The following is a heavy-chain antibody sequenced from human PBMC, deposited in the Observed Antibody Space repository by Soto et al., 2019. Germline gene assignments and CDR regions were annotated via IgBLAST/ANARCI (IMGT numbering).Heavy chain of an antibody. J-gene: IGHJ4*02. D-gene: IGHD3-10*01. CDR2: MNPNSGNT. Sequence: QVQLVQSGAEVKKPGASVKVSCKASGYTFTSYDINWVRQATGQGLEWMGWMNPNSGNTGYAQKFQGRVTMTRNTSISTAYMELSSLRSEDTAVYYCARGIITMVRGATNLIDYWGQGTLVTVSS. V-gene: IGHV1-8*01. CDR3: ARGIITMVRGATNLIDY. CDR1: GYTFTSYD.